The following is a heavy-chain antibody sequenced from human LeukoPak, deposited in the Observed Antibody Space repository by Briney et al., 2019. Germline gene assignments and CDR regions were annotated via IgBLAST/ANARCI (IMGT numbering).Heavy chain of an antibody. CDR3: AKDLSTYRSPRYYFDY. J-gene: IGHJ4*02. CDR1: GFTFSSYA. CDR2: ISGSGGST. Sequence: GGSLRLSCAASGFTFSSYAISWVRQAPGKGLEWVSAISGSGGSTYYADSVKGRFTISRDNSKNTLYLQMNSLRAEDTAVYYCAKDLSTYRSPRYYFDYWGQGTLVTVSS. D-gene: IGHD2-15*01. V-gene: IGHV3-23*01.